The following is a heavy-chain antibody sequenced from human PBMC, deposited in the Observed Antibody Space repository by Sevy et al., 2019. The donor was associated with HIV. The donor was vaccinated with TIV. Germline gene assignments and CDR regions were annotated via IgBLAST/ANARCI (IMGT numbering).Heavy chain of an antibody. Sequence: GGSLRLSCGASDFIFENYWMTWVRQTSGQGLEWVATIKLDGSDKYYGDSVKGRFTISRDNSKKSLYLQMNSLRAEDTAVYFWARGHYAMDVWGQGTTVTVSS. V-gene: IGHV3-7*03. CDR3: ARGHYAMDV. J-gene: IGHJ6*02. CDR2: IKLDGSDK. CDR1: DFIFENYW.